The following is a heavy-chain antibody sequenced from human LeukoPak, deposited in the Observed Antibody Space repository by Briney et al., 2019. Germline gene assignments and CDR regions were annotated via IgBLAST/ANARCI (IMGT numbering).Heavy chain of an antibody. V-gene: IGHV3-30*18. Sequence: PGGSLRLSCVASGFTFSTYGMHWVRQAPGKGLEWVAAIAYDENHKYFVDSVKGRFTISRDNSKNTLYLQMDSLRAEDTAVYYCAKERHYRTVSAILYNWFDSWGQGTLVTVSS. CDR3: AKERHYRTVSAILYNWFDS. J-gene: IGHJ5*01. CDR1: GFTFSTYG. CDR2: IAYDENHK. D-gene: IGHD3-3*01.